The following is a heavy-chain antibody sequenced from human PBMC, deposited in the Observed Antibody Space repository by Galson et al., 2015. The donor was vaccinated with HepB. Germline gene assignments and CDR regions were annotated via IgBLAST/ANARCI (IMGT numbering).Heavy chain of an antibody. CDR2: IIPLIASA. CDR3: ARQYDTSGYYAY. V-gene: IGHV1-69*13. D-gene: IGHD3-22*01. CDR1: GVTFSSYA. J-gene: IGHJ4*02. Sequence: SVKVSCKASGVTFSSYAISWLRQAPGQGLEWMGGIIPLIASANYAQNLQGRVTITADESTSTTYMELSSLRSEDTALYYCARQYDTSGYYAYWGQGTLVTVSS.